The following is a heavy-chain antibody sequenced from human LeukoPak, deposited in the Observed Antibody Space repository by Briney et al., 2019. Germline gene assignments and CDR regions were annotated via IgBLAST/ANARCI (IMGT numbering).Heavy chain of an antibody. CDR1: GGSVSRSPYY. CDR3: ARYYELPYWYFDL. CDR2: IYYSGST. J-gene: IGHJ2*01. Sequence: PSETLSLTCTVPGGSVSRSPYYWGWIRQPPGKGLEWIGNIYYSGSTYYNPSLKSRVTISVDTSKNQFSLKLSSVTAADTAVYYCARYYELPYWYFDLWGRGTLVTVSS. V-gene: IGHV4-39*07. D-gene: IGHD1-26*01.